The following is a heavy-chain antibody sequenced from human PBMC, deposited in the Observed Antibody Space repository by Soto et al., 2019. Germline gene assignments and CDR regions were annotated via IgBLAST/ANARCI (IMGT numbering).Heavy chain of an antibody. Sequence: ASVKVSCKASGDTFSSYAISWVRQAPGQGLEWMGGIIPIFGTANYAQKFQGRVTITADESTSTAYMELSSLTSEDTAVYYCARGRDIVVVPAATVAPNWFDPWGQGTMVTVSS. J-gene: IGHJ5*02. CDR3: ARGRDIVVVPAATVAPNWFDP. V-gene: IGHV1-69*13. CDR1: GDTFSSYA. D-gene: IGHD2-2*01. CDR2: IIPIFGTA.